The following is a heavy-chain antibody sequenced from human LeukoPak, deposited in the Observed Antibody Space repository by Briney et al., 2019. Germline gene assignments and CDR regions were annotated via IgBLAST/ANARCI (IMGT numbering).Heavy chain of an antibody. CDR1: GFTFSSHA. V-gene: IGHV3-30*04. D-gene: IGHD4-23*01. CDR2: ISYDGSNK. CDR3: ARDTDYGGNSVVDFS. J-gene: IGHJ4*02. Sequence: PERSLRLSCAASGFTFSSHAMHWVRQAPGKGLVWVAIISYDGSNKFYADSVKGRFTISRDNSKNTLYLQMNSLRAEDTAVYYCARDTDYGGNSVVDFSGGQGTLVTVSS.